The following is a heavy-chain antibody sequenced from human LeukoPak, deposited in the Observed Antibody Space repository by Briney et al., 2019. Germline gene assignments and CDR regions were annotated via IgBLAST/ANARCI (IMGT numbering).Heavy chain of an antibody. V-gene: IGHV4-59*01. D-gene: IGHD3-3*01. CDR2: IYYSGST. Sequence: SETQSLTCTVSGGSISSYYWSWIRQPPGKGLEWIGYIYYSGSTNYNPSLKSRVTISVDTSKNQFSLKLSSVTAADTAVYYCARCSTESYYDFWSGSSLFDYWGQGTLVTVSS. CDR3: ARCSTESYYDFWSGSSLFDY. J-gene: IGHJ4*02. CDR1: GGSISSYY.